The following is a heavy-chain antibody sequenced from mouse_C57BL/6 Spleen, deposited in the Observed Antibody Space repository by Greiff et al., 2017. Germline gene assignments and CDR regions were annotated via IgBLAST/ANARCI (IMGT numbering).Heavy chain of an antibody. CDR2: ISSGGSYT. V-gene: IGHV5-6*01. Sequence: EVKLQESGGDLVKPGGSLKLSCAASGFTFSSYGMSWVRQTPDKRLEWVATISSGGSYTYYPDSVKGRFTISRDNAKNTLYLQMSSLKSEDTAMYYCARHGWVDYWGQGTTLTVSS. J-gene: IGHJ2*01. CDR3: ARHGWVDY. CDR1: GFTFSSYG. D-gene: IGHD1-2*01.